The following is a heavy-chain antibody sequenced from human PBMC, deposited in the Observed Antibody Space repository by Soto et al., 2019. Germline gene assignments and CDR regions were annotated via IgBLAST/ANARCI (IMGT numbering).Heavy chain of an antibody. CDR3: ASRDPGTSVDY. V-gene: IGHV4-4*02. CDR1: GGSFTSNNW. CDR2: IYRTGST. Sequence: WETLSLTCAVSGGSFTSNNWWTWVRQPPGQGLEWIGEIYRTGSTNYNPSLKSRVTIALDKSENQFSLKVTSLTAADTAVYYCASRDPGTSVDYWGQGTLVTVSS. J-gene: IGHJ4*02. D-gene: IGHD1-7*01.